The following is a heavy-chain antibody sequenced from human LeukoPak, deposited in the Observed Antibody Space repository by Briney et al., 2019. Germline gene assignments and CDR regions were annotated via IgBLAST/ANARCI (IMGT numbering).Heavy chain of an antibody. J-gene: IGHJ4*02. CDR1: GGSFSGYY. D-gene: IGHD4-11*01. Sequence: SETLSLTCAVYGGSFSGYYWSWIRQPPGKGLEWIGEINHSGSTNYNPSLKSRVTMSVDMSKNQFSLNLSSVTAADTAVYYCARGYSNVWYPPFDYWGQGTLVTVSS. V-gene: IGHV4-34*01. CDR2: INHSGST. CDR3: ARGYSNVWYPPFDY.